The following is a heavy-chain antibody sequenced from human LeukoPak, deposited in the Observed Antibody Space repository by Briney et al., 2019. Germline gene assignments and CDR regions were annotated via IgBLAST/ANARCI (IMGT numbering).Heavy chain of an antibody. CDR1: GFTFSSYE. CDR3: AELGITMIGGV. V-gene: IGHV3-48*03. D-gene: IGHD3-10*02. Sequence: GGSLRLSCAASGFTFSSYEMNWVRQAPGKGLEWVSYISRRASTIYYADSVKGRFTISRDNAKNSLYLQMNSLRAEDTAVYYCAELGITMIGGVWGKGTTVTISS. CDR2: ISRRASTI. J-gene: IGHJ6*04.